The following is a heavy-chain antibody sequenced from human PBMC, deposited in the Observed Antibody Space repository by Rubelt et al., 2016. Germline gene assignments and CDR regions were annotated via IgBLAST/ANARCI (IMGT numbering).Heavy chain of an antibody. Sequence: QLQLQESGPGLVKPSETLSLTCTVSGGSISSSSYYWGWIRQPPGKGLEWIGSIYYSGSTYYNPSLKSRVTISVDTSKNQFSLKRGSVPAADTAVDPCARLQLGGAFDIWGQGTMVTVSS. D-gene: IGHD2-2*01. J-gene: IGHJ3*02. CDR3: ARLQLGGAFDI. CDR2: IYYSGST. V-gene: IGHV4-39*01. CDR1: GGSISSSSYY.